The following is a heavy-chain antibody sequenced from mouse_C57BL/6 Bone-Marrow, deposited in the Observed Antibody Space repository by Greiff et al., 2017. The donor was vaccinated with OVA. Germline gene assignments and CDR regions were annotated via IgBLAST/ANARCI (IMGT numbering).Heavy chain of an antibody. V-gene: IGHV14-4*01. CDR1: GFNIKDDY. CDR2: IDPENGDT. CDR3: TRGVYYSNSGAMDY. D-gene: IGHD2-5*01. Sequence: VQLQQSGAELVRPGASVKLSCTASGFNIKDDYMHWVKQRPEQGLEWIGWIDPENGDTEYASKFQGKATITADTSSNTAYLQLSSLTSEYTAVYYCTRGVYYSNSGAMDYWGQGTSVTVSS. J-gene: IGHJ4*01.